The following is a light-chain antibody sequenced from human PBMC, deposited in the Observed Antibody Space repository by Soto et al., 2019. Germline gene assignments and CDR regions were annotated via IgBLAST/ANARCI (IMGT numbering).Light chain of an antibody. CDR1: QTVSSF. CDR2: DAS. J-gene: IGKJ4*01. Sequence: EVVLTQSTATLSLSPGERAVLSCRARQTVSSFLAWYQQKPGQAPRLLIFDASNRATGIPARFSGSGSGTDFTLTISSLEPEDFAVYYCQHRSTWPLTFGGGTKVDIK. CDR3: QHRSTWPLT. V-gene: IGKV3-11*01.